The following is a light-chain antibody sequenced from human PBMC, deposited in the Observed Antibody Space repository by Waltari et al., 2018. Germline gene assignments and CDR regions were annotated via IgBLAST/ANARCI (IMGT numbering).Light chain of an antibody. V-gene: IGKV3-11*01. J-gene: IGKJ5*01. CDR1: QSVNTY. CDR2: DTS. CDR3: QQRSNWPIT. Sequence: EIVLTQSPATLSLSPGERAPLSCRASQSVNTYLAWYQQKPGQAPRLLIYDTSNRATGIPARFSGSGSATDFTLTISSLEPEDFAVYYCQQRSNWPITFGQGTRLEIK.